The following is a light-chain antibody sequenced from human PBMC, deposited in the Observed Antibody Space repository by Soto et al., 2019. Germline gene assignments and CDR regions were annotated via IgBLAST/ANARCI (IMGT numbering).Light chain of an antibody. CDR1: QSVDWY. J-gene: IGKJ3*01. CDR2: DAL. Sequence: EIVLTQSPATLYLSPGDRATLSCRASQSVDWYVAWYQQKPGQAPRLLIYDALKRATGTPDRFSGSGSGTDFTLTIRRLEPEDFAVYYCQQRSNWPTITFGPGTKVDLK. CDR3: QQRSNWPTIT. V-gene: IGKV3-11*01.